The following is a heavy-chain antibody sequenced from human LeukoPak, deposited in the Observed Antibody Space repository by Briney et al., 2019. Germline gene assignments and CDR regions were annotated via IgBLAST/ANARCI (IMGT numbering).Heavy chain of an antibody. CDR2: IYSGGGT. D-gene: IGHD3-9*01. J-gene: IGHJ5*02. Sequence: GGSLRLSYPASGFTVSSHYKTGVRQAPGKGLESVTLIYSGGGTYYADSVKGRFTISKDNSKNTLYLQMNSLTADDTAVYFCARYFQPGLSNWFDPWGQGTLVTVSS. CDR3: ARYFQPGLSNWFDP. V-gene: IGHV3-66*01. CDR1: GFTVSSHY.